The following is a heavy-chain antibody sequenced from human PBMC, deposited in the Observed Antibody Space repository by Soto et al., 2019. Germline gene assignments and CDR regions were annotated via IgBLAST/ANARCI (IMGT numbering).Heavy chain of an antibody. CDR1: GFTFGGYA. V-gene: IGHV3-49*04. CDR3: TRVNDFWSGYYTSYFDY. CDR2: IRSKAYGGTT. Sequence: PGGSLRLSCTASGFTFGGYAMSWVRQAPGKGLEWVGFIRSKAYGGTTEYAASVKGRFTISRDDSKSIAYLLMNSLKTEDTAVYYCTRVNDFWSGYYTSYFDYWGHGTLVTVSS. D-gene: IGHD3-3*01. J-gene: IGHJ4*01.